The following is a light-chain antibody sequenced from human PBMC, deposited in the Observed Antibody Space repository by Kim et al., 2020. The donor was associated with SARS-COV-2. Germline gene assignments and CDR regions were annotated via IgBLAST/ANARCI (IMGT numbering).Light chain of an antibody. V-gene: IGLV7-43*01. CDR1: TGAVTSYYH. CDR2: DTT. Sequence: QTVVTQEPSLTVSPGGTVTLTCASNTGAVTSYYHPNWFQKKPGQPPRSLIYDTTKKHPSTPARFSGSLLGGEAALTLSGVQPEDEADYYCLLYYNGAVLFGGGTQLTVL. CDR3: LLYYNGAVL. J-gene: IGLJ2*01.